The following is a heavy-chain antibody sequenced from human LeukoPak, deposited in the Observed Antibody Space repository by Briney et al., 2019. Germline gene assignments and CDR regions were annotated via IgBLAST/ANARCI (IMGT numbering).Heavy chain of an antibody. V-gene: IGHV4-39*02. J-gene: IGHJ4*02. CDR1: GDSIGSSSYY. CDR2: IYYSGST. Sequence: SETLSLPCSVSGDSIGSSSYYWAWIRQPPGKGLEWIGSIYYSGSTYYNPSLKSRVTISVDTSKNHFSLKLSSVTAADTAVYYCASLDSVGPTLDYWGQGTLVTVSS. D-gene: IGHD1-26*01. CDR3: ASLDSVGPTLDY.